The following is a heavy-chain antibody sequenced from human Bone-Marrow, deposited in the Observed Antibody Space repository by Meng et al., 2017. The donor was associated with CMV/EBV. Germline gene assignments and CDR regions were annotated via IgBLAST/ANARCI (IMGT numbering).Heavy chain of an antibody. CDR2: IRYDGSNK. V-gene: IGHV3-30*02. CDR3: AKDGRSITGTTPQRLNYYYYYGMDV. CDR1: GFTFSSYG. Sequence: GESLKISCAASGFTFSSYGMHWVRQAPGKGLEWVAFIRYDGSNKYYADSVKGRFTISRDNSKNTLYLQMNSLRAEDTAVYYCAKDGRSITGTTPQRLNYYYYYGMDVWGQGTTVTVSS. J-gene: IGHJ6*02. D-gene: IGHD1-7*01.